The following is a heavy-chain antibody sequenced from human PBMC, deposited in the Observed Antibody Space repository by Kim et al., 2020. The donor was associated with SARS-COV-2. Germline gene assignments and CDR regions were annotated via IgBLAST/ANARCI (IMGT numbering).Heavy chain of an antibody. V-gene: IGHV1-3*01. Sequence: ASVKVSCKASGYTFYTYAMHWVRQAPGQRLEWMGWINGGNGYTEYSQKFQGRVTITRDTSAQTAYMELTSLRSEDTALYYCARDHRNDTGYYSFDYWGQGTLVTVSS. D-gene: IGHD3-22*01. CDR3: ARDHRNDTGYYSFDY. CDR1: GYTFYTYA. CDR2: INGGNGYT. J-gene: IGHJ4*02.